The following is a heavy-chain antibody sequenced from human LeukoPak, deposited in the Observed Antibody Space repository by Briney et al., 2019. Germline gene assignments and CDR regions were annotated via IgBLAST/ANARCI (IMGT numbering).Heavy chain of an antibody. CDR3: ARELVDTAIGTLDY. Sequence: GGSLRLSCAASGLTFSSYGMHWVRQAPGKGLEWVAVIWYDGSNKYYADSVKGRFTISRDNSKNTLYLQMNSLRAEGTAVYYCARELVDTAIGTLDYWGQGTLVTVSS. J-gene: IGHJ4*02. CDR1: GLTFSSYG. V-gene: IGHV3-33*01. CDR2: IWYDGSNK. D-gene: IGHD5-18*01.